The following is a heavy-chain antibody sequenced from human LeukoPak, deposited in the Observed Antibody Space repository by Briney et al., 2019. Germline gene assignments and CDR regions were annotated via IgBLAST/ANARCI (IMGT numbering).Heavy chain of an antibody. V-gene: IGHV3-15*01. CDR1: GFTFTTYW. CDR3: TTRGHHDILTGLDY. Sequence: GGSLRLSCAASGFTFTTYWMTWVRQAPGKGLEWVGRIKSKTDGGTTDYAAPVKGRFTISRDDSKNTLYLQMNSLKTEDTAVYYCTTRGHHDILTGLDYWGQGTLVTVSS. D-gene: IGHD3-9*01. J-gene: IGHJ4*02. CDR2: IKSKTDGGTT.